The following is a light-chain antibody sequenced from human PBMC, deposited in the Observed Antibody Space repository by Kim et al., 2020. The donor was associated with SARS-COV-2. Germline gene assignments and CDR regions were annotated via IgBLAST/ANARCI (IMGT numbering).Light chain of an antibody. J-gene: IGLJ7*01. CDR2: RDN. V-gene: IGLV3-9*01. CDR1: NIGGKN. Sequence: SYELTQPLSVSVALGQTARITCGRNNIGGKNVHWYQQKPGQAPVLVIYRDNNRPSGIPERFSGSNSGRTATLTISGAQAGDEADYYCQVWDSSTIFGGGTQLTVL. CDR3: QVWDSSTI.